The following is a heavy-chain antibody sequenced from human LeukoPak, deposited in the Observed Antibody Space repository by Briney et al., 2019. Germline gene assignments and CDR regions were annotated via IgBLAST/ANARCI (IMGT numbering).Heavy chain of an antibody. D-gene: IGHD1-26*01. Sequence: SETLSLTCTVSGGSISSSNLYWGWIRQPPGKGLEWIGSFYYSGNTYYNPSLKSRVTISEDTSKNQFSLKLSSVTAADTAVYYCARVVWDNYYYYYMDVWGKGTTVTISS. J-gene: IGHJ6*03. CDR2: FYYSGNT. CDR3: ARVVWDNYYYYYMDV. V-gene: IGHV4-39*07. CDR1: GGSISSSNLY.